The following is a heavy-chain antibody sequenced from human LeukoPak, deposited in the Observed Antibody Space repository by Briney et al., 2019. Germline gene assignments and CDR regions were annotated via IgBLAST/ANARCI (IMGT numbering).Heavy chain of an antibody. Sequence: SETLSLTCTVSGGSISSYYWSWIRQPAGKGLEWIGRIYTSGSTNYNPSLKSRVTMSVDTSKNLFSLKLSSVTAADTAVYYCANTVTPYNWFDPWGQGTLVTVSS. CDR3: ANTVTPYNWFDP. CDR2: IYTSGST. J-gene: IGHJ5*02. V-gene: IGHV4-4*07. CDR1: GGSISSYY. D-gene: IGHD4-11*01.